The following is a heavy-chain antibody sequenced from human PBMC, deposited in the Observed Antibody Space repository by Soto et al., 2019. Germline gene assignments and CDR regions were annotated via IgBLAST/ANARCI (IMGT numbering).Heavy chain of an antibody. Sequence: SVKVSCKASGGTFSSSAISWVRQAPGQGLEWMGGIIPIFGTANYAQKFQGRVTITADESTSTAYMELSSLRSEDTAVYYCARGYRYYYGSGSYYPVDYWGQGXLVTVSS. CDR2: IIPIFGTA. J-gene: IGHJ4*02. CDR1: GGTFSSSA. D-gene: IGHD3-10*01. CDR3: ARGYRYYYGSGSYYPVDY. V-gene: IGHV1-69*13.